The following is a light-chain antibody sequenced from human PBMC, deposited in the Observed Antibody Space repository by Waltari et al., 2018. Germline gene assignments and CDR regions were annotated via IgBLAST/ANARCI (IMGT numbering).Light chain of an antibody. Sequence: DIQMPQSPSSVSASVGDRVIITCRASQGISNWLAWYQQKPGKAPKLLIYAASISQTGVPSRFSGSGSGTDFTLTISNLQPEYFATYFCQQGNSFPPTFGQGTKVEVK. CDR3: QQGNSFPPT. V-gene: IGKV1-12*01. CDR1: QGISNW. J-gene: IGKJ1*01. CDR2: AAS.